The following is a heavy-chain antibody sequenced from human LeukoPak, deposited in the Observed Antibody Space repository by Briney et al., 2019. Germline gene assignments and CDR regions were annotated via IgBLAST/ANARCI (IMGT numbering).Heavy chain of an antibody. CDR2: INHSGST. Sequence: SETLSLTCAVSGGSISSGGYYWSWIRQPPGKGLEWIGEINHSGSTNYNPSLKSRVTISVDTSKNQFSLKLSSVTAADTAVYYCAGVVIEYYYYYGMDVWGQGTTVTVSS. J-gene: IGHJ6*02. CDR3: AGVVIEYYYYYGMDV. CDR1: GGSISSGGYY. V-gene: IGHV4-34*01. D-gene: IGHD3-22*01.